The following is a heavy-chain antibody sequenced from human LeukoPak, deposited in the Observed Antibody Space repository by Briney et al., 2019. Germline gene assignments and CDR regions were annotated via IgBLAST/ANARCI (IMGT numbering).Heavy chain of an antibody. CDR2: ISGSGGST. D-gene: IGHD4-23*01. V-gene: IGHV3-23*01. Sequence: GGSLRLSCAASGFTFSNFAVSWVRQAPGKGLEWVSAISGSGGSTYYADSVKGRFTISRDNSKNTLYLQMNSLRDEDTAVYYCAKSPAVDAAFDIWGQGTMVTVSS. CDR3: AKSPAVDAAFDI. CDR1: GFTFSNFA. J-gene: IGHJ3*02.